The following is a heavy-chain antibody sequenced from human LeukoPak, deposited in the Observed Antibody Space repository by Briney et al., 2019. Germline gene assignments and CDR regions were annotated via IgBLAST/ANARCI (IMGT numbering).Heavy chain of an antibody. J-gene: IGHJ4*02. D-gene: IGHD7-27*01. CDR1: GGAISGYY. V-gene: IGHV4-59*01. Sequence: PSETLSLTCIVSGGAISGYYCSWIRQPPGKGLEWIGYIDDSGSTKYNPSLKSRVTISVDTSKNQLSLKLSSVTAADTAVYYCARGWGFNDYWGQGTLVTVSS. CDR3: ARGWGFNDY. CDR2: IDDSGST.